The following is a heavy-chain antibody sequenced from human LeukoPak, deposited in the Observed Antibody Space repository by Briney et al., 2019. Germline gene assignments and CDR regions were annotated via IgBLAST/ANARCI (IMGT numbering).Heavy chain of an antibody. Sequence: ASVKVSCKASGYTFTTYDINWVRQATGQGLEWMGWMNPNSGNTGYAQRFQGRVTMTRDTSISTAYMELNSLTSEDTAVYYCAKNVRDTGTFDYWGQGTLVTVSS. CDR1: GYTFTTYD. D-gene: IGHD5-18*01. CDR2: MNPNSGNT. CDR3: AKNVRDTGTFDY. J-gene: IGHJ4*02. V-gene: IGHV1-8*01.